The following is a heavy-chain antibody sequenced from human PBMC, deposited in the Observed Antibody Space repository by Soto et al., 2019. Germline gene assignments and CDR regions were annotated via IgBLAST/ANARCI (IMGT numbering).Heavy chain of an antibody. CDR3: ARGRGYDSSGYSPSNWFDP. CDR2: IIPIFGTA. CDR1: GGTFSSYA. Sequence: QVQLVQSGAEVKKPGSSVKVSCKASGGTFSSYAISWVRQAPGQGLEWMGGIIPIFGTANYAQKFQGRVTITADKSTSTAYMGLSSLRSEDTAVYYCARGRGYDSSGYSPSNWFDPWGQGTLVTVSS. J-gene: IGHJ5*02. V-gene: IGHV1-69*06. D-gene: IGHD3-22*01.